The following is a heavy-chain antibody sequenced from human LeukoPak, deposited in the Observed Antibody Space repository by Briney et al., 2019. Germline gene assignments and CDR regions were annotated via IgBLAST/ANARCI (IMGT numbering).Heavy chain of an antibody. Sequence: NSSETLSLTCTVSGGSISSYYWSWIRQPPGKGLEWIGEINHSGSTNYNPSLKSRVTISVDTSKNQFSLKLSSVTAADTAVYYCASTGTYYDFWSGYPLGYWGQGTLVTVSS. CDR2: INHSGST. CDR3: ASTGTYYDFWSGYPLGY. CDR1: GGSISSYY. V-gene: IGHV4-34*01. J-gene: IGHJ4*02. D-gene: IGHD3-3*01.